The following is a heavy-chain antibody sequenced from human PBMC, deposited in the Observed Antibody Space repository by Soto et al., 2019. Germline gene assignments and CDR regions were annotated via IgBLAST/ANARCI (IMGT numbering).Heavy chain of an antibody. J-gene: IGHJ6*03. CDR3: VKLRGRAYPYYYMDV. V-gene: IGHV3-23*01. CDR2: GGSGGSR. CDR1: GFTFSTYG. Sequence: XSLRLSSVTSGFTFSTYGMPWVLQAPGKGLEWVSYGGSGGSRYYAESVKGRFTISRDNSKNTLSLEMNSLRAEDTAIYYCVKLRGRAYPYYYMDVWGKGTTVTVSS. D-gene: IGHD3-10*01.